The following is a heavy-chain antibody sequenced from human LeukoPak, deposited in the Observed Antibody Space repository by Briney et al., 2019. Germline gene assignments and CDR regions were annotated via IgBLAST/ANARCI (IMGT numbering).Heavy chain of an antibody. V-gene: IGHV3-7*03. CDR1: GFSFGDYW. J-gene: IGHJ6*02. CDR2: IKQDGVQK. D-gene: IGHD1-26*01. CDR3: AKDKWELPYGMDV. Sequence: GGSLRLSCAASGFSFGDYWMSWVRQPPGKGLEWVANIKQDGVQKHHADSVKGRFTISRDNAKNSLDLQMNSLRAEDTALYYCAKDKWELPYGMDVWGQGTTVTVSS.